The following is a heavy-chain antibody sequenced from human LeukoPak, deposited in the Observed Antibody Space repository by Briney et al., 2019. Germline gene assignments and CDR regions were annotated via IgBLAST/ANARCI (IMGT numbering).Heavy chain of an antibody. CDR1: GFTFSSYG. D-gene: IGHD6-13*01. CDR2: IWYDGSNK. V-gene: IGHV3-33*01. CDR3: ARDRSSIYSSSWDEFDY. J-gene: IGHJ4*02. Sequence: PGRSLRLSCVASGFTFSSYGMHWVRQAQGKGLEWVAVIWYDGSNKYYADSVKGRFTISRDNSKNTLYLLMNSLRAEDTAVYYCARDRSSIYSSSWDEFDYWGQGTLVTVSS.